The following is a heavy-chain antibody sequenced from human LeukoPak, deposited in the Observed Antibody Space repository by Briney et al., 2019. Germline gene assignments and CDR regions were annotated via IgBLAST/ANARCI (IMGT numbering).Heavy chain of an antibody. D-gene: IGHD3-3*01. Sequence: SVKVSCKASGGTFSSYAISWVRQAPGQGLEWMGGIIPIFGTANYAQKFQGRVTITADESTSTAYMELSSLRSEDTAVYYCARVGKIFGVTDAFDIWGQGTMVTVSS. CDR2: IIPIFGTA. CDR3: ARVGKIFGVTDAFDI. V-gene: IGHV1-69*13. J-gene: IGHJ3*02. CDR1: GGTFSSYA.